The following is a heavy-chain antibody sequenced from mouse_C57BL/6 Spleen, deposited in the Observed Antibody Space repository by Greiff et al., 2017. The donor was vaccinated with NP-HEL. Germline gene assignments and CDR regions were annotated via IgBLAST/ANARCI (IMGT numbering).Heavy chain of an antibody. D-gene: IGHD2-4*01. CDR1: GFSLTSYG. J-gene: IGHJ2*01. CDR3: AKNRYDYDEGSYWFDY. CDR2: ICGDGST. Sequence: QVQLKESGPGLVAPSQSLYITCTVSGFSLTSYGVSWVRQPPGKGLEWLGVICGDGSTNYHSALISRLSISKDNSKNHAVLKLISLQTYETATYYGAKNRYDYDEGSYWFDYWGQGTTLTVSS. V-gene: IGHV2-3*01.